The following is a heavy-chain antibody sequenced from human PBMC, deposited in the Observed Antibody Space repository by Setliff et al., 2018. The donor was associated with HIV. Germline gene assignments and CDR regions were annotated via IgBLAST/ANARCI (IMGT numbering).Heavy chain of an antibody. CDR3: ARDSGPGDY. V-gene: IGHV1-69*04. CDR1: GGAFSSYA. CDR2: IIPILGIA. J-gene: IGHJ4*02. D-gene: IGHD5-12*01. Sequence: GASVKVSCKASGGAFSSYALSWVRQAPGQGLEWMGRIIPILGIANYAQKFQGRVTITADKSTSTAYMELSSLRSEDTAVYYCARDSGPGDYWGQGTLVTVSS.